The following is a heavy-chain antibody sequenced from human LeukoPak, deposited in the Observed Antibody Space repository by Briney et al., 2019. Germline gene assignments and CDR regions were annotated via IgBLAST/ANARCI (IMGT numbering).Heavy chain of an antibody. Sequence: GGSLRLSCAASGFTFSDYYMSWIRQAPGQGLEWVSYISSNGNTIYYADSVKGRFAISRDNAKNSLYLQMSGLRAEDTAVYYCARDWMGYCSSNSCYLYYMDVWGKGTTVTVSS. CDR1: GFTFSDYY. V-gene: IGHV3-11*04. J-gene: IGHJ6*03. CDR2: ISSNGNTI. D-gene: IGHD2-2*01. CDR3: ARDWMGYCSSNSCYLYYMDV.